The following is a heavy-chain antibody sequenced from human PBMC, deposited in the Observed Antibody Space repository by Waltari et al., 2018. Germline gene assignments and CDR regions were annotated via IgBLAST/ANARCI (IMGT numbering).Heavy chain of an antibody. D-gene: IGHD6-13*01. CDR3: AIGGVEASWYWRY. Sequence: EVQVVESGGGLVQPGGSLRLPCTASGFTFCRSWMTWVRQAPGKGLEWVANIKTDGSETYYVDSVKGRFTISRDNTKNSLYLQMSSLRAEDTAVYYCAIGGVEASWYWRYWGQGTLVTVSS. J-gene: IGHJ4*02. CDR2: IKTDGSET. V-gene: IGHV3-7*01. CDR1: GFTFCRSW.